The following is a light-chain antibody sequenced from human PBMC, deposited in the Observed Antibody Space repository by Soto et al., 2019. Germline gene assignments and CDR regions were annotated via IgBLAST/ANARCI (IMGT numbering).Light chain of an antibody. CDR3: QQYKSWPYT. CDR1: QSVSSN. CDR2: GAS. V-gene: IGKV3-15*01. Sequence: EIVMTQSPATLSVSPWERATLSCRASQSVSSNLAWYQQKPGQAPRLLIYGASTRATGIPARFSGSGSGTEFTLTISSLQSEDFAVYYCQQYKSWPYTFGQGTKVDIK. J-gene: IGKJ2*01.